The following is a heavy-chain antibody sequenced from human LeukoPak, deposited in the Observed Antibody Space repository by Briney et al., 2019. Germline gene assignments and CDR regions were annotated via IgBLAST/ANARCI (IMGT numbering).Heavy chain of an antibody. V-gene: IGHV4-59*01. CDR2: IYYSGST. CDR3: AREVPWFGELPNWFDP. J-gene: IGHJ5*02. CDR1: GGSISSYY. Sequence: SETLSLTCTVSGGSISSYYWSWIRQPPGKGLEWIGYIYYSGSTNYNPSLKSRVTISVDTSKNQFSLKLRSVTAADTAVYYCAREVPWFGELPNWFDPWGQGTLVTVSS. D-gene: IGHD3-10*01.